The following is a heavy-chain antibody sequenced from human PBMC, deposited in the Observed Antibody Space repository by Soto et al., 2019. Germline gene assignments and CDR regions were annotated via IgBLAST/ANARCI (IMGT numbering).Heavy chain of an antibody. CDR1: GYSLTNGYY. D-gene: IGHD1-26*01. V-gene: IGHV4-38-2*01. CDR3: AGADSGNYYHGFQM. CDR2: IYDSVTT. Sequence: PSQPLSLTCAVSGYSLTNGYYCGWIRQRPGKGLEWIGYIYDSVTTNYNPSLESRLTISVDTSKNLFSLRLSSVTAADTAVYYCAGADSGNYYHGFQMWGQGKIVTASS. J-gene: IGHJ3*02.